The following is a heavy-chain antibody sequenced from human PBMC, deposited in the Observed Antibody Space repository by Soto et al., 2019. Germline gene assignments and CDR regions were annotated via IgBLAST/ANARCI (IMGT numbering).Heavy chain of an antibody. J-gene: IGHJ6*02. CDR2: IDWDDDK. Sequence: SGPTLVNPTQTLTLTCTFSGFSLSTSGMCVSWIRQPPGKALEWLALIDWDDDKYYSTSLKTRLTISKDTSKNQVVLTMTNMDPVGRDTHYGARVAGIAGGGTQDYYYYGMEVWGQGTTVNVSS. D-gene: IGHD6-13*01. V-gene: IGHV2-70*01. CDR1: GFSLSTSGMC. CDR3: ARVAGIAGGGTQDYYYYGMEV.